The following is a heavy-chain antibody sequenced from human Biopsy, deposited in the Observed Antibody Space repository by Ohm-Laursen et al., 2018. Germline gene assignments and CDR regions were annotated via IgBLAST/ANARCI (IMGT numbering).Heavy chain of an antibody. CDR2: LYNTGGT. V-gene: IGHV4-59*01. CDR1: GGSISSYQ. J-gene: IGHJ4*02. CDR3: AREAAIIDPRTRAFDY. Sequence: GTLSLTCTVSGGSISSYQWTWIRQPPGKGLEWIGYLYNTGGTNYNPSLKSQVTISVDTSKNQFSLKLRSVTAADTAVYYCAREAAIIDPRTRAFDYWGQGTLVTVSS. D-gene: IGHD6-25*01.